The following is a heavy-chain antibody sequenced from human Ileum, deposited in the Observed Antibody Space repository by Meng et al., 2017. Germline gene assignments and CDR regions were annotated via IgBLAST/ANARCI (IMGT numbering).Heavy chain of an antibody. CDR1: GGSITSGGYS. J-gene: IGHJ5*01. CDR3: ARRSGAYDS. CDR2: IYYSGST. D-gene: IGHD6-19*01. V-gene: IGHV4-30-2*06. Sequence: QLQLQESGSGLVKPSQTLSLTCSDSGGSITSGGYSWSWIRQSPGKGLEWIGYIYYSGSTYYSPSLKSRVTISLDRSKSQFSLQLNSVTAADTAVYYCARRSGAYDSWGQGTLVTVSS.